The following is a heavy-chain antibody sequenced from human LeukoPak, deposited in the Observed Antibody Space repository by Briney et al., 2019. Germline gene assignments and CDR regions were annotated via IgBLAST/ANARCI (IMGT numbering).Heavy chain of an antibody. CDR3: ARDLRGRSGWYDPTG. CDR2: ISSSSSYI. CDR1: GFTFSSYS. Sequence: GGSLRLSCAASGFTFSSYSMNWVRQAPGKGLEWVSSISSSSSYIYYADSVKGRFTISRDNAKNSLYLQMNSLRAEDTAVYYCARDLRGRSGWYDPTGWGQGTLVTVSS. V-gene: IGHV3-21*01. J-gene: IGHJ4*02. D-gene: IGHD6-19*01.